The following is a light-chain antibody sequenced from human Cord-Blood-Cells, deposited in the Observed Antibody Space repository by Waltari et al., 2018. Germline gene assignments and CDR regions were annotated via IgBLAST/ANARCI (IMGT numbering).Light chain of an antibody. CDR3: SSYTSSSTYV. V-gene: IGLV2-14*01. CDR1: SSDDCGYNY. Sequence: QSALTRPAPVSGSPGQSLTIACTGTSSDDCGYNYVSWYQQHPGKAPKLISYEVSNRPSGFSSRFSASKSGNTASLTISGLQAEDEADYYCSSYTSSSTYVFGTGTKVTVL. J-gene: IGLJ1*01. CDR2: EVS.